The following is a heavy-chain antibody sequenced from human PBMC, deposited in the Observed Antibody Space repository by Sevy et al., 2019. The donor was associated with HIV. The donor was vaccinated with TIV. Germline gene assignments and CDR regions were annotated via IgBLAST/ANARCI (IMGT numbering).Heavy chain of an antibody. Sequence: GGSLRLSCAASGFTVSSNYMSWVRQAPGKGLEWVSVIYIGGSTYCADSVKGRFTISRDNSKNTLYLQMNSLRAEDTAVYHCARDRITMVQGVITHYIDYWGQGTLVTVSS. CDR2: IYIGGST. J-gene: IGHJ4*02. CDR1: GFTVSSNY. D-gene: IGHD3-10*01. CDR3: ARDRITMVQGVITHYIDY. V-gene: IGHV3-53*01.